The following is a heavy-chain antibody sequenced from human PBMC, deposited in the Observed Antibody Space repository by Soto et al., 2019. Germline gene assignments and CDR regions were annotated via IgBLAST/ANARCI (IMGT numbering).Heavy chain of an antibody. D-gene: IGHD2-21*02. CDR1: GGTISRYY. J-gene: IGHJ6*02. V-gene: IGHV4-59*01. Sequence: QVQLQESGPGLVKPSETLSLTCTVSGGTISRYYWSWIRQPPGKGLEWIGYMYNTGNTVYNPSFMCRVTISVDTSKNHFSLKLNSVTAADTAVYYCARDLWGYCGTDCYPLDVWGQGTTVTVSS. CDR2: MYNTGNT. CDR3: ARDLWGYCGTDCYPLDV.